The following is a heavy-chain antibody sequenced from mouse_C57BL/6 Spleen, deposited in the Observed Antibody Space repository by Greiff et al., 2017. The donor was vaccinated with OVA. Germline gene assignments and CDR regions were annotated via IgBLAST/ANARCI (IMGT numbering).Heavy chain of an antibody. J-gene: IGHJ3*01. CDR1: GYTFTSYG. CDR2: IYPRSGNT. D-gene: IGHD1-1*01. CDR3: ARSGDYYGTHAWFAY. V-gene: IGHV1-81*01. Sequence: QVQLQQSGAELARPGASVKLSCKASGYTFTSYGISWVKQRTGQGLEWIGEIYPRSGNTYYNEKFKGKATLTADKSSSTAYMELRSLTSEDSAVYFCARSGDYYGTHAWFAYWGQGTLVTVSA.